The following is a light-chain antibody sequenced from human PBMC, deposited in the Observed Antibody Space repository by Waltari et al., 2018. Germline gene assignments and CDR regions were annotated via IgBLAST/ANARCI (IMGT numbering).Light chain of an antibody. CDR2: YAS. CDR1: QGISSY. V-gene: IGKV1D-43*01. CDR3: XQXYSTPXT. J-gene: IGKJ5*01. Sequence: AIRMTQSPFSLSASVGDRVTITCWANQGISSYLAWYQQKPAKAPKLFIYYASSLQSGVPSRXSGXGSGTDYTXXISSLQPXXXXXYYXXQXYSTPXTFGQGTRLEIK.